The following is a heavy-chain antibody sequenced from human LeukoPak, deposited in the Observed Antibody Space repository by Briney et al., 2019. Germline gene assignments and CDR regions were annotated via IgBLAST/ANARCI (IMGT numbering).Heavy chain of an antibody. CDR3: ARVAFGVGAGLRDAFDI. D-gene: IGHD1-26*01. Sequence: SETLSLTCTVSGGSISSGSYYWSWIRQPAGKGLEWIGRIYTSGSTNYNPSLKSRVTISVDTSKNQFSLKLSSVTAADTAVYYCARVAFGVGAGLRDAFDIWGQGTMVTVSS. CDR2: IYTSGST. V-gene: IGHV4-61*02. J-gene: IGHJ3*02. CDR1: GGSISSGSYY.